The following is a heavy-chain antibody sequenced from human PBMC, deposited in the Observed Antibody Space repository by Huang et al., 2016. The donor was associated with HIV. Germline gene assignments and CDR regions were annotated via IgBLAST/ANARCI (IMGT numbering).Heavy chain of an antibody. Sequence: QVELVESGGGVVQPGGYLRLSCVVSGVRFSNYGMHWVRRAPGKGLEWVSFIRFDGTSKFYTDSVKGRFTVSRDNSNNTLYLQMNGLSPEDTALYYCAKDTWGGVIAHWGQGTQVTVSS. J-gene: IGHJ4*02. CDR1: GVRFSNYG. CDR2: IRFDGTSK. CDR3: AKDTWGGVIAH. V-gene: IGHV3-30*02. D-gene: IGHD3-10*01.